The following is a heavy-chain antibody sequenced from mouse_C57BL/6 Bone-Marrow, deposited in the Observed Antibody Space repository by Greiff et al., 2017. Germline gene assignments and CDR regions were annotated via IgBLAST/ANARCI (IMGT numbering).Heavy chain of an antibody. D-gene: IGHD1-1*01. CDR2: IYPRDGST. J-gene: IGHJ3*01. CDR1: GYTFTDYT. CDR3: ARDESWVVPSFAY. V-gene: IGHV1-78*01. Sequence: VQGVESDAELVKPGASVKISCKVSGYTFTDYTIHWMKQRPEQGLEWIGYIYPRDGSTKYNEKFKGKATLTADKSSSTAYMQLNSLTSEDSAVYYCARDESWVVPSFAYWGQGTLVTVSA.